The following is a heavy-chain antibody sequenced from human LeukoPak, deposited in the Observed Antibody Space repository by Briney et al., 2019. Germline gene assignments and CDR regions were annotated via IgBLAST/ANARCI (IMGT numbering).Heavy chain of an antibody. CDR2: INSDGSST. Sequence: GGSLRLSCAASGFTFSSYWMHWVRQAPGKGLVWVSRINSDGSSTSYADSVKGRFTISRDNAKNTLYLQMNSLRAEDTAVYYCARVSDDYYDSSGDLFDYWGQGTLVTVSS. CDR3: ARVSDDYYDSSGDLFDY. J-gene: IGHJ4*02. CDR1: GFTFSSYW. V-gene: IGHV3-74*01. D-gene: IGHD3-22*01.